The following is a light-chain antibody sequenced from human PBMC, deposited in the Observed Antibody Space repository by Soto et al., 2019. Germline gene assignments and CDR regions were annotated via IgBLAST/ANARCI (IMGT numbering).Light chain of an antibody. CDR1: SSNIGAIYD. J-gene: IGLJ3*02. CDR2: GNN. V-gene: IGLV1-40*01. Sequence: QSVLTKPPSVSGAPGQRVTISCTGSSSNIGAIYDVHWYQQLPGTAPKLLIYGNNNRPSGVPDRFSGSKSGTSASLAITGLQAEDEADYYCQSYDISLSGWVFGGGTKLTVL. CDR3: QSYDISLSGWV.